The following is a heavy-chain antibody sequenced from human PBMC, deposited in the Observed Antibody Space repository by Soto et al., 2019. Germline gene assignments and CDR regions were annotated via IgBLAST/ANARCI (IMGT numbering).Heavy chain of an antibody. J-gene: IGHJ4*02. D-gene: IGHD6-13*01. Sequence: QVQLVQSGAEVKKPGSSVKVSCKASGGTFSSYTISWVRQAPGQGLEWMGRIIPILGIANYAQKFQGRVTITADKSTSTAYMELSSLRSEDTAVYYCARDRSAAAAGPPIDYGGQGTLVTVSS. V-gene: IGHV1-69*08. CDR2: IIPILGIA. CDR3: ARDRSAAAAGPPIDY. CDR1: GGTFSSYT.